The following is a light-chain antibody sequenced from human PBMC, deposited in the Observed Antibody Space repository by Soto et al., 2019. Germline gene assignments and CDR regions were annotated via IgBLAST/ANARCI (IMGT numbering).Light chain of an antibody. J-gene: IGLJ3*02. V-gene: IGLV2-14*01. CDR2: EVS. CDR1: NSDVGGYNY. Sequence: QSALTQPASVSGSPGQSITISCTGTNSDVGGYNYVSWYQQHPGKAPKVIIYEVSNRPSGVSNRFSGSKSGNTAPLTISGLQTEDEADYYCSSYTSGTTRVFGGGTKLTVL. CDR3: SSYTSGTTRV.